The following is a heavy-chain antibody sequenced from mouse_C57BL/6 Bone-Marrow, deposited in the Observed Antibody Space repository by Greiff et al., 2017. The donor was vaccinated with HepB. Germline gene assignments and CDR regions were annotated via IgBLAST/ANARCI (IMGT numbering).Heavy chain of an antibody. D-gene: IGHD3-2*02. CDR1: GYAFSSSW. Sequence: QVQLQQSGPELVKPGASVKISCKASGYAFSSSWMNWVKQRPGKGLEWIGRIYPGDGDTNYNGKFKGKATLTADKSSSTAYMQLSSLTSEDSAVYFCAAWDSSGYVGYWGQGTTLTVSS. J-gene: IGHJ2*01. V-gene: IGHV1-82*01. CDR3: AAWDSSGYVGY. CDR2: IYPGDGDT.